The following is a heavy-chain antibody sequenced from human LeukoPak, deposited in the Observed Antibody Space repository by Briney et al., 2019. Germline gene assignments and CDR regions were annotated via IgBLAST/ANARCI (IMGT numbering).Heavy chain of an antibody. CDR3: AKEDCSGGRCYSLHY. CDR2: INWNGGST. V-gene: IGHV3-20*04. D-gene: IGHD2-15*01. J-gene: IGHJ4*02. CDR1: GCSFDEYV. Sequence: PGGSLRLSCAAAGCSFDEYVMTWVGQTPGKGLEWVSTINWNGGSTAYADSVKGRFTISRDNAKNSLYLQMNSLRAEDAAVYYCAKEDCSGGRCYSLHYWGQGTLVTVSS.